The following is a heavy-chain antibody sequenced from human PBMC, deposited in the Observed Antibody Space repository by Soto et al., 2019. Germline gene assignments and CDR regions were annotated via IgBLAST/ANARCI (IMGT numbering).Heavy chain of an antibody. J-gene: IGHJ4*02. CDR3: ARGNYDYGDHPPYHLAY. V-gene: IGHV4-59*12. Sequence: SETLSLTCTVSGGSISSYYWSWIQQPPGKGLEWIGYIYYSGSTNYNPSLKSRVTISVDTSKNQFSLKLSSVTAADTAVYYCARGNYDYGDHPPYHLAYWGQGTLVTVAS. CDR2: IYYSGST. D-gene: IGHD4-17*01. CDR1: GGSISSYY.